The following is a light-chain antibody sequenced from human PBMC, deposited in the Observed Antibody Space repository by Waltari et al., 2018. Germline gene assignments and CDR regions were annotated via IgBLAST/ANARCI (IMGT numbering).Light chain of an antibody. CDR2: AKK. CDR1: SLRKNF. Sequence: SSELTQDPAVSVALGQTVRITCPGHSLRKNFASWYQQRPGQAPLLVIFAKKNRPSGIPDRFSGSSSGDTAYLTITGAQAEDEADYYCYSRDSRDTTGDQYVFGTGTKVTVL. V-gene: IGLV3-19*01. CDR3: YSRDSRDTTGDQYV. J-gene: IGLJ1*01.